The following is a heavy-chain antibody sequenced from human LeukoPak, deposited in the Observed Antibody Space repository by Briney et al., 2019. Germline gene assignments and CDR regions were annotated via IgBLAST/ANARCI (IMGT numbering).Heavy chain of an antibody. Sequence: PGGSLRLSCTASGFTFCEYAMSWVRQAPGKGLEWVGFIRSKAYGGTAEFAASAKGRFTISRDDSKSIAFLQMNSLKTEDTAVYYCGRVGGSYTIDYWGQGTLVTVSS. D-gene: IGHD1-26*01. V-gene: IGHV3-49*04. CDR2: IRSKAYGGTA. CDR1: GFTFCEYA. CDR3: GRVGGSYTIDY. J-gene: IGHJ4*02.